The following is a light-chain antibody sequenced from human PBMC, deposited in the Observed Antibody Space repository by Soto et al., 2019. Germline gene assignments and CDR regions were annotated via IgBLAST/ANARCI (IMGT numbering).Light chain of an antibody. Sequence: EIVMTQSPATLSVSPGERATLSCRASQSVSNNLAWYQQKHGQAPRLLIYGASTRATGIPARFSGSGSGTEFTLTVSSLQSEDFAVYYCQQYNTWPRTFGQGTKVEIK. CDR3: QQYNTWPRT. CDR1: QSVSNN. V-gene: IGKV3-15*01. J-gene: IGKJ1*01. CDR2: GAS.